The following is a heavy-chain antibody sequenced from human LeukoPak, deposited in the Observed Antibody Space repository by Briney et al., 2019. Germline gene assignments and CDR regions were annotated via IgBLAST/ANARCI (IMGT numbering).Heavy chain of an antibody. CDR3: ARGGGRPIPRVVPAAKSAFDI. D-gene: IGHD2-2*01. CDR1: GFTFSNYW. CDR2: IKPDGGEK. V-gene: IGHV3-7*01. Sequence: GGSLRLSCAASGFTFSNYWMTWVRQAPGKGLEWLANIKPDGGEKYYVDSVRGRFTISRDNAERSLYLQINSVRAEDTAVYYCARGGGRPIPRVVPAAKSAFDIWGQGTMVTVSS. J-gene: IGHJ3*02.